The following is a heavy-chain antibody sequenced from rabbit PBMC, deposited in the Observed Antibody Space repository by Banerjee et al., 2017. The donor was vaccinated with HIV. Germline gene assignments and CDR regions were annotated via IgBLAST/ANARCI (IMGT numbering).Heavy chain of an antibody. V-gene: IGHV1S40*01. D-gene: IGHD8-1*01. CDR2: IYAGSSGST. Sequence: QSLEESGGGLVKPGASLTLTCTASGFSFSSSYYMCWVRQAPGKGLEWIACIYAGSSGSTYYASWVNGRFTISRDNAQNTVFLQMTSLTAADTATYFCARDNAGSSVNIFNLWGPGTLVTVS. J-gene: IGHJ4*01. CDR1: GFSFSSSYY. CDR3: ARDNAGSSVNIFNL.